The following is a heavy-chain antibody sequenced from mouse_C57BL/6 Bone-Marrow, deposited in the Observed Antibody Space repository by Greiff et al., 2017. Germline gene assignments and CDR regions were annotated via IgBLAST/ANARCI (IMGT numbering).Heavy chain of an antibody. V-gene: IGHV1-72*01. Sequence: VQLQQPGAELVKPGASVTLSCKASGYTFTSYWMHWVKQRPGRGLEWIGRIDPNSGGTKYHEKFKCKATLTVDKPSSTAYMQLSSLTSEDSAVSYCAHGNYCYWYFAVWGTGTTVAVSS. CDR1: GYTFTSYW. D-gene: IGHD2-1*01. CDR3: AHGNYCYWYFAV. CDR2: IDPNSGGT. J-gene: IGHJ1*03.